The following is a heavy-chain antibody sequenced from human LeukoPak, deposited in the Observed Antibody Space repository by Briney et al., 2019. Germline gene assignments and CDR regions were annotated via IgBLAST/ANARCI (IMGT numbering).Heavy chain of an antibody. J-gene: IGHJ4*02. V-gene: IGHV3-21*01. Sequence: NPGGSLRLSCAASGFTFSSYSMNWVRQAPGKGLEWVSSISSSSSYIYYADSVKGRFTISRDNAKNSLYLQMNSLRAEDTAVYYCARETPDSSSWTVFDYWGQGTLVTVSS. D-gene: IGHD6-13*01. CDR3: ARETPDSSSWTVFDY. CDR1: GFTFSSYS. CDR2: ISSSSSYI.